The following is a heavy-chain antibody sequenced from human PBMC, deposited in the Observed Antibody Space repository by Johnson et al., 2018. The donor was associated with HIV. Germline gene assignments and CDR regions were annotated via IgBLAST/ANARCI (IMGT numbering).Heavy chain of an antibody. D-gene: IGHD2-21*02. CDR2: IWYDGTNK. V-gene: IGHV3-33*01. J-gene: IGHJ3*02. Sequence: EWVAVIWYDGTNKYYADSVKGRFNISRDNSKNTLYLQMNSLRAEDTAVYYCARYCGGDCYSPHDAFDIWGQGTMVTVSS. CDR3: ARYCGGDCYSPHDAFDI.